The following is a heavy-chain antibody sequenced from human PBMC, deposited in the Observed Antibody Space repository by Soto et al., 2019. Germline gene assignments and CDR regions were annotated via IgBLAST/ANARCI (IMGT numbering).Heavy chain of an antibody. CDR1: GGSISSSSYY. Sequence: QLQLQESGPGLVKPSETLSLTCTVSGGSISSSSYYWGWISQPPGKGLEWSGSLYYSGSTYYNPSLKSRVTISVDTSKNEFSLKLSSVTAADTAVYSCVGSGYSTFDYWGPGTLVTVSS. CDR2: LYYSGST. D-gene: IGHD3-22*01. CDR3: VGSGYSTFDY. V-gene: IGHV4-39*01. J-gene: IGHJ4*02.